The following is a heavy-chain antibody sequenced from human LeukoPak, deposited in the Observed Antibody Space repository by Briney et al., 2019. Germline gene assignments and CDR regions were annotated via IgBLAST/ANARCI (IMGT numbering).Heavy chain of an antibody. J-gene: IGHJ4*02. CDR2: ISWNSGSI. D-gene: IGHD3-10*01. CDR3: AREVIWFGELD. V-gene: IGHV3-9*01. Sequence: GGSLRLSCAASGFTFDDYAMHWVRQAPGKGLEWVSGISWNSGSIGYADSVKGRFTISRDNAKNSLYLQMNSLRAEDTALYYCAREVIWFGELDWGQGTLVTVSS. CDR1: GFTFDDYA.